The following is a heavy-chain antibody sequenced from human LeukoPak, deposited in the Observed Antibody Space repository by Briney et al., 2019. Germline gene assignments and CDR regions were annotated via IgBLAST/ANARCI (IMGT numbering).Heavy chain of an antibody. D-gene: IGHD3-10*01. J-gene: IGHJ6*03. Sequence: PGGSLRLSCAASGFTFSNYLMNWVRQAPRMGLEWVSYISGGSTTISYADSVRGRFTISRDNAKNSLFLQMSSLRAEDTAVYYCARVRGGSYMDVWGKGTTVTVSS. CDR1: GFTFSNYL. V-gene: IGHV3-48*04. CDR2: ISGGSTTI. CDR3: ARVRGGSYMDV.